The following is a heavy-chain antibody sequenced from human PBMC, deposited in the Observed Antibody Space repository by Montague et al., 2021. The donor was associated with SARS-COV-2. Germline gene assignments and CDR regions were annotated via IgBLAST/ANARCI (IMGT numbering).Heavy chain of an antibody. CDR3: ARWTLEVVVKAFDI. CDR1: GGSINDSGYY. J-gene: IGHJ3*02. Sequence: SETLSLTCTVSGGSINDSGYYWGWIRQPTGKGLEWIGSISYSGSTYYNLYLKSRVTTSVDTSKNQFSLKLSSVTAADTAIYYCARWTLEVVVKAFDIWGQGTMVTVSP. CDR2: ISYSGST. V-gene: IGHV4-39*01. D-gene: IGHD3-22*01.